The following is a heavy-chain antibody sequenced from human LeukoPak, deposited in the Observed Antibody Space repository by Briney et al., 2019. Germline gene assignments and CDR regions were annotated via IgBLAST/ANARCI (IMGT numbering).Heavy chain of an antibody. D-gene: IGHD6-19*01. CDR1: GYTFTIYY. Sequence: GASVKVSCKASGYTFTIYYIHWVRQAPGQGLEWMGIINPSGGSTNYAQDFQGRVTMTRNTSISTAYMELSSLRSEDTAVYYCARSGQWPYDWFDPWGQGTLVTVSS. J-gene: IGHJ5*02. V-gene: IGHV1-46*01. CDR3: ARSGQWPYDWFDP. CDR2: INPSGGST.